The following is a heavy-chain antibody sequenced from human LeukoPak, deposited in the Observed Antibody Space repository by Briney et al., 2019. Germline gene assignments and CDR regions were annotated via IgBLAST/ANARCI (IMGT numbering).Heavy chain of an antibody. CDR2: VNGDGTGT. Sequence: PGGSLRLSCAASGLTFVKYWMHWVRQAPGKGLVWASRVNGDGTGTTYADSVRGRFTISRGNAKNTVYLQMNSLRAEDTAVYYCATGLGFYYDYWGQGTRVTVSS. J-gene: IGHJ4*02. D-gene: IGHD2/OR15-2a*01. V-gene: IGHV3-74*03. CDR3: ATGLGFYYDY. CDR1: GLTFVKYW.